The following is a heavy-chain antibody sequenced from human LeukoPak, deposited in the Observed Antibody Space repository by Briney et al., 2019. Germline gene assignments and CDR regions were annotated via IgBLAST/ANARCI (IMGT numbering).Heavy chain of an antibody. J-gene: IGHJ4*02. Sequence: GGSLSLSCTVSGFTFSTYWMSWVRQAPGKGLERVANIEHDGSTKFYLDSVKGRFTISRDNARSSLYLQMDSLRAEDTAVYYCVVGQPRYYFDYWGQGTLVTVSS. CDR1: GFTFSTYW. CDR3: VVGQPRYYFDY. CDR2: IEHDGSTK. D-gene: IGHD3-22*01. V-gene: IGHV3-7*01.